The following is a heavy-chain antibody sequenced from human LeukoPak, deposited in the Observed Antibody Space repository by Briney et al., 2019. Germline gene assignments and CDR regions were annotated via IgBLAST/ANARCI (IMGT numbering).Heavy chain of an antibody. CDR1: GVTFSSDG. CDR3: ARDVCSSTSCQKDY. J-gene: IGHJ4*02. Sequence: GGSLRLSCASSGVTFSSDGMHGVRGAPGRGREWGAVIWEDGSNKYYADSVRGRFTISRDNSQNTLYLQMNSLRDEDTAVYYCARDVCSSTSCQKDYWGQGTLVTVSS. V-gene: IGHV3-33*01. CDR2: IWEDGSNK. D-gene: IGHD2-2*01.